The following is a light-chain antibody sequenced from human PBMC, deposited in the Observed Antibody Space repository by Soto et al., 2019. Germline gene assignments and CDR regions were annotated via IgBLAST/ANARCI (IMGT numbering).Light chain of an antibody. CDR1: SSDVGGYNY. CDR3: SSYTSSSTLV. V-gene: IGLV2-14*01. Sequence: QSALTQPASVSGSPGQSITISCTGTSSDVGGYNYVSWYQQHPGKAPKLMIYDVSNRPSGVFNRFSGSKSGNTASLTISGLQGEDEADYYCSSYTSSSTLVFGGGTKLTVL. CDR2: DVS. J-gene: IGLJ2*01.